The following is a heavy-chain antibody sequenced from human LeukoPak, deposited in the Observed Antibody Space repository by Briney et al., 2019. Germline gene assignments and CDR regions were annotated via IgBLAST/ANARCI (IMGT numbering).Heavy chain of an antibody. CDR2: ISNDGSNK. CDR3: AKVDIVATIDAGRLVDY. CDR1: SGRARSCG. D-gene: IGHD5-12*01. Sequence: GASVKVSCTPSSGRARSCGMEWFPQAPEKGKEKVAAISNDGSNKYYADSVKGRFTISRDNSKNTLYLQMNSLRAEDTAVYYCAKVDIVATIDAGRLVDYWGQGTLVTVSS. J-gene: IGHJ4*02. V-gene: IGHV3-30*06.